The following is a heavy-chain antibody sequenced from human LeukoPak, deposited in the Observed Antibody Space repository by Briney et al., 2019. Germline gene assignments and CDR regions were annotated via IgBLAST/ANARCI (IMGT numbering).Heavy chain of an antibody. CDR2: ISPSGSAT. J-gene: IGHJ5*02. CDR1: GFIFGSYA. V-gene: IGHV3-23*01. Sequence: GGSLRLPCAASGFIFGSYAMSWVRQGPEKGLEWVSTISPSGSATYYADSVKGRFTISRDNSKSTLYLQMNSLRDEDTALYHCARDKCASSPREWFDPWGQGTVVTVSS. D-gene: IGHD6-6*01. CDR3: ARDKCASSPREWFDP.